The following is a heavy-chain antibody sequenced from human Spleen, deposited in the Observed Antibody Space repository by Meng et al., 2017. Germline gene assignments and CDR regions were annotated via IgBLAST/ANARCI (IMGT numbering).Heavy chain of an antibody. CDR2: ISPNGRDD. Sequence: VQLAESVGGLIQPGGSLRLSCAASGISRSTFSIYALHWIRQAPGEGLECVVVISPNGRDDYYADSVNGRFTFSRDNSRTTFSLLMNSLTSEDTAVYFCATGGAHYFDSWGQGALVTVSS. D-gene: IGHD4-17*01. V-gene: IGHV3-30*14. CDR3: ATGGAHYFDS. CDR1: GISRSTFSIYA. J-gene: IGHJ4*02.